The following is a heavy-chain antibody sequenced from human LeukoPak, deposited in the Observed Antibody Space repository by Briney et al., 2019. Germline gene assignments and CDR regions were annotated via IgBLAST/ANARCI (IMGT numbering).Heavy chain of an antibody. Sequence: SETLSLTCSVSGGSISSGSYYWSWIRHPAGKGLEWIGRIYTSGSTNYNPSLKSRVTISVDTSKKQFSLKLSSVTAADTAVYYCARDLVNYDSSGYYYGGPFDYWGQGTLVTVSS. V-gene: IGHV4-61*02. J-gene: IGHJ4*02. CDR3: ARDLVNYDSSGYYYGGPFDY. D-gene: IGHD3-22*01. CDR1: GGSISSGSYY. CDR2: IYTSGST.